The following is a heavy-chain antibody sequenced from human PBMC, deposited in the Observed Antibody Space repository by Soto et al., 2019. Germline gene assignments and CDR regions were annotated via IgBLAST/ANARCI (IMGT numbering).Heavy chain of an antibody. CDR1: GYSFTSYW. CDR3: ARDADASGWYNYGMDV. CDR2: IYPGDSYT. Sequence: VESLTNCCKVSGYSFTSYWIVWVLQMPGKGLEWMGIIYPGDSYTGYSPSFQGQVTISADKSISTAYLQWSSLKASDTAMYYCARDADASGWYNYGMDVWGQGTLVTVSS. J-gene: IGHJ6*01. D-gene: IGHD6-19*01. V-gene: IGHV5-51*01.